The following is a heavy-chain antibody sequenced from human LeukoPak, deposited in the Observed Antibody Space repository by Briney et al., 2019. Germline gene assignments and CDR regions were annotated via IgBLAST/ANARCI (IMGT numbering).Heavy chain of an antibody. CDR2: IKEDGSEK. J-gene: IGHJ4*02. V-gene: IGHV3-7*01. CDR3: ARNRLNIDY. Sequence: GGSLRLSCAASGLTFSSHWMSWVRQAPGKGLEWVANIKEDGSEKYYVDSVKGRFTISRDNAKNSLYLQMNSLRAEDTAVYYCARNRLNIDYWGQGTLVTVSS. D-gene: IGHD1-14*01. CDR1: GLTFSSHW.